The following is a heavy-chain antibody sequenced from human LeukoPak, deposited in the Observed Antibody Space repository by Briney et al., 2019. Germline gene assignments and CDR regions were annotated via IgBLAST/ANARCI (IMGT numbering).Heavy chain of an antibody. Sequence: PSETLSLTCTVSGGSISSSNFYWGWNRQSPGKGLEWIGSIYYSGSTYYNASLKSRVTISVDTSKNQFSLRLSSVTATDTAVYYCARRRGVYYFDYWGQGTLVTVSS. D-gene: IGHD3-10*01. CDR1: GGSISSSNFY. V-gene: IGHV4-39*01. CDR2: IYYSGST. J-gene: IGHJ4*02. CDR3: ARRRGVYYFDY.